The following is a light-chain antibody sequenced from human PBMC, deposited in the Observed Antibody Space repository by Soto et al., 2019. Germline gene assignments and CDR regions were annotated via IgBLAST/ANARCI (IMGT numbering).Light chain of an antibody. V-gene: IGKV1-5*01. CDR1: QSISSW. J-gene: IGKJ1*01. Sequence: DIQMTQSPSTLSASVGDRVTITCRASQSISSWLAWYQQKPGKAPKLLIYDASSLESGVPSRFSGSGSGTEFTLTISSLRPDDFATYYCQQYNSYSPGWTFGQGTKVDIK. CDR2: DAS. CDR3: QQYNSYSPGWT.